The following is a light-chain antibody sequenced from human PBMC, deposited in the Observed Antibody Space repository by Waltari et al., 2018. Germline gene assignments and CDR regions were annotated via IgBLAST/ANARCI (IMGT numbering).Light chain of an antibody. CDR1: QSVSSSY. CDR3: QQYGSSPMYT. CDR2: GAS. Sequence: EIVLPQSPGTLSLSTGERATLSCRASQSVSSSYLAWYQQKPGQAPRLLIYGASSRATGIPDRFSGSGSGTDFTLTISRLEPEDFAVYYCQQYGSSPMYTFGQGTKLEIK. V-gene: IGKV3-20*01. J-gene: IGKJ2*01.